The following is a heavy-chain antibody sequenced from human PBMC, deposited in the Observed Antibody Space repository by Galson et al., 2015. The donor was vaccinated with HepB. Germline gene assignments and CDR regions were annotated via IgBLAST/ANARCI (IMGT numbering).Heavy chain of an antibody. CDR1: GFTFSSYG. CDR2: IRYDGSNK. V-gene: IGHV3-30*02. J-gene: IGHJ2*01. D-gene: IGHD3-22*01. Sequence: SLRLSCAASGFTFSSYGMHWVRQAPGKGLEWVAFIRYDGSNKYYADSVKGRFTISRDNSKNTLYLQMNSLRAEDTAVYYCAKKSGMYYYDSSGTAVYFDLWGRGTLVTVSS. CDR3: AKKSGMYYYDSSGTAVYFDL.